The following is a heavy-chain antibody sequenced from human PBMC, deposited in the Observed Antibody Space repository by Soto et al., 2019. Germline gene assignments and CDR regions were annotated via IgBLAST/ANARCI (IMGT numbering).Heavy chain of an antibody. CDR1: GGSFSGYY. V-gene: IGHV4-34*01. CDR2: SNHVGNT. Sequence: QVQLQQWGAGLLKPSETLSLTCAVYGGSFSGYYWSWIRQPPGKGLEWIGESNHVGNTNYNPSLKGRVTRSVDPSKHQFSLRLSSVTAAATAVYYCARVLIAGVTTDWGQGTLVLVSS. J-gene: IGHJ4*02. CDR3: ARVLIAGVTTD. D-gene: IGHD2-15*01.